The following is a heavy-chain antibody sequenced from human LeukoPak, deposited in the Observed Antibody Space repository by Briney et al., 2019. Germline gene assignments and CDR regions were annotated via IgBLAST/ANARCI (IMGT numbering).Heavy chain of an antibody. CDR1: GFTFSSYS. CDR2: ISGSSSTI. D-gene: IGHD2-2*01. CDR3: ARTKEPRYCSSTSCYAFDY. V-gene: IGHV3-48*02. Sequence: GGSLTLSCAASGFTFSSYSLNWVRQAPGKGLEWVSYISGSSSTIYYADSVKGRFTISRDNAKNSLYLKMNSLRDEDTAVYYCARTKEPRYCSSTSCYAFDYWGQGTLVTVSS. J-gene: IGHJ4*02.